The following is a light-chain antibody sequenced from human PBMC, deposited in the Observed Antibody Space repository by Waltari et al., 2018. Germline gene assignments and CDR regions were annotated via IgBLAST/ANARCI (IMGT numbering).Light chain of an antibody. CDR1: QDISSH. J-gene: IGKJ5*01. CDR2: GVS. Sequence: DIQLTQSPSFLSASVGDRVTITCRASQDISSHLAWYQKNPGKAPKLLVYGVSTLGSGVPSGFSGGGSGTEFTLTISSLQPEDFATYYCQQLNSYPITFGQGTRLEIK. CDR3: QQLNSYPIT. V-gene: IGKV1-9*01.